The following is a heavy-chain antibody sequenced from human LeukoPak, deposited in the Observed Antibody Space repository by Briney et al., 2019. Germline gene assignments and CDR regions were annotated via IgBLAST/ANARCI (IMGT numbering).Heavy chain of an antibody. J-gene: IGHJ1*01. D-gene: IGHD3-16*01. CDR1: GFTFSDYW. CDR2: IIQDGSEQ. V-gene: IGHV3-7*04. Sequence: GGSLRLSCAASGFTFSDYWMTWVRQAPGQGLAWVAHIIQDGSEQHFVGSVQGRFTISRDNAKNSLYLQMDSLRAEDTAVYYCAGGALDYWGQGTPVTVSS. CDR3: AGGALDY.